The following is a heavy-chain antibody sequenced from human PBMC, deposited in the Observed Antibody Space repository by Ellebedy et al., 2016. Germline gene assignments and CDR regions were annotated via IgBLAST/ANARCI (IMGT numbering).Heavy chain of an antibody. Sequence: ALVKVSCKASGYSFSDYYIHWVRQAPGQGPEWMGIINPGVGITSSAQTFQGRITLTWDTSTTTVYMELSSLRSEDTAVYSCARESPYTSGFGYWGQGTLVTVSS. CDR1: GYSFSDYY. J-gene: IGHJ4*02. V-gene: IGHV1-46*01. D-gene: IGHD6-19*01. CDR2: INPGVGIT. CDR3: ARESPYTSGFGY.